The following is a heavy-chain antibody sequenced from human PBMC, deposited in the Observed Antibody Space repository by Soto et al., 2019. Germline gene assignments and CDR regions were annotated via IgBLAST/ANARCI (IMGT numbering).Heavy chain of an antibody. CDR2: INPNSGGT. CDR1: GYTFTGYY. D-gene: IGHD3-10*01. CDR3: ARWASELNFGY. Sequence: VKISCKASGYTFTGYYMHWVRQAPGQGLEWMGWINPNSGGTNYAQKFQGRVTMTRDTSISTAYMELSSLRSEDTAVYYCARWASELNFGYWGKGTPVTVS. V-gene: IGHV1-2*02. J-gene: IGHJ4*01.